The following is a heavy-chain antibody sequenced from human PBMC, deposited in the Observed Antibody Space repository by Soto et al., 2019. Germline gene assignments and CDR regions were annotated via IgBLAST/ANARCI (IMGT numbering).Heavy chain of an antibody. Sequence: QVQLVQSGAEVKKPGSSVKVSCKASGGTFSSFTISWVRQAPGQGLEWRGGIIPIYGTANYAQKFQGRVTITADASTRTAYMELSSLRSEDTAVYYCAKDRRADWESYYYYAMDVWGQGTKVTVSS. D-gene: IGHD1-26*01. J-gene: IGHJ6*02. CDR1: GGTFSSFT. CDR2: IIPIYGTA. V-gene: IGHV1-69*01. CDR3: AKDRRADWESYYYYAMDV.